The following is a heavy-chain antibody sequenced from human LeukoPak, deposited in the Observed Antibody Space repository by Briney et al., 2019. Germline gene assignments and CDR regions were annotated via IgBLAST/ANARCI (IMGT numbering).Heavy chain of an antibody. J-gene: IGHJ4*02. Sequence: ASVTVSCTTPGYTFTNYDINWVRQATGQGLEWMGWMSPNNGNTGYAQKFQGRVTMTRDTSINTAYMELSSLRSEDTAVYYCASNPPRTGDFNYWGQGALVTVSS. CDR3: ASNPPRTGDFNY. V-gene: IGHV1-8*01. D-gene: IGHD7-27*01. CDR1: GYTFTNYD. CDR2: MSPNNGNT.